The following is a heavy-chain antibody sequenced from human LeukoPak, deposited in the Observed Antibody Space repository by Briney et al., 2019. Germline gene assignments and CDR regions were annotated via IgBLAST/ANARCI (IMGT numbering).Heavy chain of an antibody. V-gene: IGHV3-66*02. CDR2: IYSGGST. J-gene: IGHJ5*02. CDR3: ARDISDWFDP. CDR1: GFTASSNY. D-gene: IGHD5-12*01. Sequence: PGGSLRLSCAASGFTASSNYMSWVRQAPGKGLEWVSVIYSGGSTYYADSVKGRFTISRDNSKNTLYLQMNSLRAEDTAVYYCARDISDWFDPWGQGTLVTVSS.